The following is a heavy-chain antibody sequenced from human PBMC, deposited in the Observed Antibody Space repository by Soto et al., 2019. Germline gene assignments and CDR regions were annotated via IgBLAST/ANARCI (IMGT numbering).Heavy chain of an antibody. Sequence: EVQLVESGGGLVQPGGSLRLSCAASGFTFSSYSMIWVRQAPGKGLEWVSYISISSSTIYYADSVKGRFTISRDNAKNALYLQMNSLRDEDTAVYYRTRDPYGMDVWGQGTTVTVSS. V-gene: IGHV3-48*02. CDR3: TRDPYGMDV. J-gene: IGHJ6*02. CDR1: GFTFSSYS. CDR2: ISISSSTI.